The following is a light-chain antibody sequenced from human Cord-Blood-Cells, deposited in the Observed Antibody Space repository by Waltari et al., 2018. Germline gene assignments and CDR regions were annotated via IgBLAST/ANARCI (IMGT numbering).Light chain of an antibody. Sequence: IRMTQSPSSFSASTGDRVTITCRASQGISSYLAWYQQKPGKAPKLLIYAASTLQRGVPSRFSGSGSGTDFTLTISCLQSEDFATYYCQQYYSYPHTFGQGTKLEIK. V-gene: IGKV1-8*01. CDR3: QQYYSYPHT. CDR2: AAS. CDR1: QGISSY. J-gene: IGKJ2*01.